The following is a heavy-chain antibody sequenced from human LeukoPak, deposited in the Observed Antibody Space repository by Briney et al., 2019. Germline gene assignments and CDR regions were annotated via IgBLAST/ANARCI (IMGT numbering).Heavy chain of an antibody. Sequence: ASVKVSCKASGYTFTSYDINWVRQATGQGLGWMGWMNPNSGNTGYAQKFQGRVTMTRNTSVSTAYMELSSLRSEDTAVYYCARAPYRPDWYSDPWGRGTLVSVSS. CDR1: GYTFTSYD. D-gene: IGHD1-26*01. CDR2: MNPNSGNT. V-gene: IGHV1-8*01. CDR3: ARAPYRPDWYSDP. J-gene: IGHJ2*01.